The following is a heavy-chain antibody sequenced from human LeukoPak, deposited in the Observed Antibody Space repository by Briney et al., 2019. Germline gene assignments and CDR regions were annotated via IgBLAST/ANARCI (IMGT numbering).Heavy chain of an antibody. D-gene: IGHD1-14*01. CDR2: ISGSGDIT. J-gene: IGHJ6*03. CDR1: GFTFSNYA. V-gene: IGHV3-23*01. CDR3: ARTTRVNYYYYYYMDV. Sequence: PGGSLRLSCAASGFTFSNYAMSWVRQAPGKGLEWVSGISGSGDITYYADSVKGRFTISRDNSKNTLYLQMNSLRAEDTAVYYCARTTRVNYYYYYYMDVWGKGTTVTVSS.